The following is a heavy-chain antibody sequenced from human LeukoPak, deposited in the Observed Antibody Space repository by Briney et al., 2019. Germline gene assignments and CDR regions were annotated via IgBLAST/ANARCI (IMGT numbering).Heavy chain of an antibody. CDR2: IYYSGST. Sequence: SETLSLTCTVSGGSISSSSYYWGWIRQPPGKGLEWIGSIYYSGSTYYNPSLKSRVTISVDTSKNQFSLKLSSVTAADTAVYYCARTPNRIAAAGRGRRGYYFDYWGQGNLVTVSS. D-gene: IGHD6-13*01. J-gene: IGHJ4*02. CDR1: GGSISSSSYY. CDR3: ARTPNRIAAAGRGRRGYYFDY. V-gene: IGHV4-39*07.